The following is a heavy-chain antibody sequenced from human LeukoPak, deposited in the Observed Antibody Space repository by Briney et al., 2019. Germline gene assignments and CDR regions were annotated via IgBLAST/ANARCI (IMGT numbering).Heavy chain of an antibody. V-gene: IGHV1-24*01. CDR3: ATGRPNWHQGSYYTMDV. Sequence: EASVKVSCKVSGYTLTELSMHWVRQAPGKGLEWMGGFDPEDGETIYAQKFQGRVTMTEDTSTDTAYMELSSLRSEDTAVYYCATGRPNWHQGSYYTMDVWGKGTTVTVSS. CDR2: FDPEDGET. D-gene: IGHD3-10*01. CDR1: GYTLTELS. J-gene: IGHJ6*04.